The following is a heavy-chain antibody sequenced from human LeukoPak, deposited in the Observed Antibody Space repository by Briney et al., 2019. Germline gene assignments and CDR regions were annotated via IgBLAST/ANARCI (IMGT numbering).Heavy chain of an antibody. Sequence: SVKVSCKASGGTFISYAISWVRQAPGQGLEWMGGIIPIFDTANYAQKFQGRVTITRDTSASTAYMELSSLRSEDTAVYHCARDGAPDYGSGSYTFDYWGQGTLVTVSS. CDR2: IIPIFDTA. V-gene: IGHV1-69*05. CDR3: ARDGAPDYGSGSYTFDY. CDR1: GGTFISYA. J-gene: IGHJ4*02. D-gene: IGHD3-10*01.